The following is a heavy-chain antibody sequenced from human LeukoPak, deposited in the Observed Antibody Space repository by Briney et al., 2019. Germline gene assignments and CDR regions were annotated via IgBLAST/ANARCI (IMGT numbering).Heavy chain of an antibody. D-gene: IGHD2-8*01. CDR3: ARGGDIVLRVYGSGEDYFDY. J-gene: IGHJ4*02. CDR1: GGSFSGYY. CDR2: INHSGST. Sequence: PSETLSLTCAVYGGSFSGYYWSWIRQPPGKGLEWIGEINHSGSTNYNPSLKSRVTISVDTSKNQFSLKLSSVTAADTAVYYCARGGDIVLRVYGSGEDYFDYWGQGTLVTVSS. V-gene: IGHV4-34*01.